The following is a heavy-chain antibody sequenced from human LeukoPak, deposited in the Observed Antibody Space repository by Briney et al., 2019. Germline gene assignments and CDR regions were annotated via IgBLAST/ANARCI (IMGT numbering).Heavy chain of an antibody. D-gene: IGHD1-26*01. CDR2: ISGRSSTI. CDR3: ARDRIKSGSYYFDY. V-gene: IGHV3-48*01. J-gene: IGHJ4*02. CDR1: AFTFSDYS. Sequence: QPGGSLRLSCAAPAFTFSDYSMNWVRQAPGKGLEWISYISGRSSTIYYADSVKGRFTISRDNAKNSMYLQMNSLRAEDTAVYYCARDRIKSGSYYFDYWGQGTLVTVSS.